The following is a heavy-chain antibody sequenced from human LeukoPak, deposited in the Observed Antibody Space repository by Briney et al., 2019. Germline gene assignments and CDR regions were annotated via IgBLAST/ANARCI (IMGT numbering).Heavy chain of an antibody. CDR2: ISAYNGNT. Sequence: ASVKVSCKASGYTFTSYGISWVRQAPGQGLEWMGWISAYNGNTNYAQKLQGRVTMTTDTSTSTAYMELRSLRSDDTAVHYCARSIAVAGRGDYDFDYWGQGTLVTVSS. CDR3: ARSIAVAGRGDYDFDY. V-gene: IGHV1-18*01. J-gene: IGHJ4*02. D-gene: IGHD6-19*01. CDR1: GYTFTSYG.